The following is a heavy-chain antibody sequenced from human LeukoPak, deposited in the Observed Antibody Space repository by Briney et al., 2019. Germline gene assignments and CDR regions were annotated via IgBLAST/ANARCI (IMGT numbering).Heavy chain of an antibody. CDR1: GGTFSSYA. CDR3: AREKEGLLTFDY. D-gene: IGHD3-10*01. Sequence: SVKVSCKASGGTFSSYAISWVRQAPGQGLEWMGGIIPIFGTANYAQKFQGRVTITADKSTSTAYVELSSLRSEDTAVYYCAREKEGLLTFDYWGQGTLVTVSS. V-gene: IGHV1-69*06. CDR2: IIPIFGTA. J-gene: IGHJ4*02.